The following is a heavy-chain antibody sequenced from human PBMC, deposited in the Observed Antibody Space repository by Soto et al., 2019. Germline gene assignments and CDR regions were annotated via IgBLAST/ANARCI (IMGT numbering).Heavy chain of an antibody. J-gene: IGHJ4*02. D-gene: IGHD3-22*01. CDR2: IWYDGSNK. Sequence: QVQLVESGGGVVQPGRSLRLSCAASGFTFSSYGMHWVRQAPGKGLEWVAVIWYDGSNKYYADSVKGRFTISRDNSKNTLYLQMNSLRAEDTAVYYCARDGSYYDSSGYYSLWGQGTLVTVTS. V-gene: IGHV3-33*01. CDR3: ARDGSYYDSSGYYSL. CDR1: GFTFSSYG.